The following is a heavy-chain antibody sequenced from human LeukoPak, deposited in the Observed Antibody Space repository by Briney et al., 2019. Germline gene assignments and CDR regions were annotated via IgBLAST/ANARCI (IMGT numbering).Heavy chain of an antibody. CDR2: ISYDGSNK. V-gene: IGHV3-30*18. Sequence: EGSLRLSCAASGFTFSSHGMHWVRQAPGKGLEWVAVISYDGSNKYYADSVKGRFTISRDNSKNTLYLQMNSLRAEDTAVYYCAKDSTYYDFWSGYGKGDYFDYWGQGTLVTVSS. D-gene: IGHD3-3*01. CDR3: AKDSTYYDFWSGYGKGDYFDY. J-gene: IGHJ4*02. CDR1: GFTFSSHG.